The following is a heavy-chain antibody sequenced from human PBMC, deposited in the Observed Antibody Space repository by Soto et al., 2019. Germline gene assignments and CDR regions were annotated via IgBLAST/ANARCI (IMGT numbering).Heavy chain of an antibody. CDR2: IVPMFTTP. CDR3: ARDGFSGRYYPY. J-gene: IGHJ4*02. D-gene: IGHD1-26*01. CDR1: GGTFGSYV. Sequence: QEQLVQSGGEVKKPGSSVRVSCKASGGTFGSYVISWVRQAPGQGLEWMGGIVPMFTTPKYAQSFQGRVTITADASTVYMDLRSLTSEDTAVYVCARDGFSGRYYPYWGQGTLVTVSS. V-gene: IGHV1-69*01.